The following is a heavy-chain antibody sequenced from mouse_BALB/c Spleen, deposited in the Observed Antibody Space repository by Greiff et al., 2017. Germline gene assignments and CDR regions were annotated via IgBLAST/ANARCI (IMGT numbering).Heavy chain of an antibody. CDR3: ARAYYGSSYLDY. J-gene: IGHJ2*01. V-gene: IGHV5-17*02. CDR1: GFTFSSFG. Sequence: EVMLVESGGGLVQPGGSRKLSCAASGFTFSSFGMHWVRQAPEKGLEWVAYISSGSSTIYYADTVKGRFTISRDNPKNTLFLQMTSLRSEDTAMYYCARAYYGSSYLDYWGQGTTLTVSS. D-gene: IGHD1-1*01. CDR2: ISSGSSTI.